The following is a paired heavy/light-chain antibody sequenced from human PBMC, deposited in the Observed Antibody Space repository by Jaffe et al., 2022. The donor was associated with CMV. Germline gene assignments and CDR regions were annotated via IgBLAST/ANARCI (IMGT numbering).Heavy chain of an antibody. V-gene: IGHV3-11*01. J-gene: IGHJ6*02. Sequence: QVQLVESGGGLVKPGGSLRLSCAASGFTFSDYYMSWIRQAPGKGLEWVSYISSSGSTIYYADSVKGRFTISRDNAKNSLYLQMNSLRAEDTAVYYCARATVAATRGGYYYYYGMDVWGQGTTVTVSS. CDR3: ARATVAATRGGYYYYYGMDV. CDR2: ISSSGSTI. D-gene: IGHD2-15*01. CDR1: GFTFSDYY.
Light chain of an antibody. Sequence: DIVMTQSPLSLPVTPGEPASISCRSSQSLLHSNGYNYLDWYLQKPGKSPQLLIYLGSNRASGVPDRFSGSGSGTDFTLKISRVEAEDVGVYYCMQALQTPPWTFGQGTKVEIK. J-gene: IGKJ1*01. CDR3: MQALQTPPWT. V-gene: IGKV2-28*01. CDR1: QSLLHSNGYNY. CDR2: LGS.